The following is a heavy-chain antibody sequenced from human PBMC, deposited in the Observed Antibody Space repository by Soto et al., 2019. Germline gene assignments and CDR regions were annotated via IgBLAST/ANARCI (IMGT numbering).Heavy chain of an antibody. D-gene: IGHD1-26*01. CDR3: ARGVIVHWELLGPPYYYYMDV. CDR2: MNPNSGNT. J-gene: IGHJ6*03. V-gene: IGHV1-8*01. CDR1: GYTFTSYD. Sequence: ASVKVSCKASGYTFTSYDINWVRQATGQGLEWMGWMNPNSGNTGYAQKFQGRVTMTRNTSISTAYMELSSLRSEDTAVYYCARGVIVHWELLGPPYYYYMDVWDKGTTVTVSS.